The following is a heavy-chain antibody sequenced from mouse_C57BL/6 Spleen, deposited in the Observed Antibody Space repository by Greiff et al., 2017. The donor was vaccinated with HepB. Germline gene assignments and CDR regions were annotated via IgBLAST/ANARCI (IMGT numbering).Heavy chain of an antibody. J-gene: IGHJ4*01. CDR1: GFNIKNTY. V-gene: IGHV14-3*01. CDR2: IDPANGNT. Sequence: EVQLQQSVAELVRPGASVKLTCTASGFNIKNTYMHWVKQRPEQGLEWIGRIDPANGNTKYAPKFQGKATITADTSSNTAYLQLSSLTSEDTAIYYCARGAGMITTLYYYAMDYWGQGTSVTVSS. D-gene: IGHD2-4*01. CDR3: ARGAGMITTLYYYAMDY.